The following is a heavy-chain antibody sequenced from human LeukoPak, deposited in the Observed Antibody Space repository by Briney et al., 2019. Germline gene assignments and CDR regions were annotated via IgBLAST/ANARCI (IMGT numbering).Heavy chain of an antibody. CDR3: ARSGSVTATSTANDF. D-gene: IGHD3-10*01. Sequence: ASVKVSCKASGYTFTDYFMHWVRQAPGQGLEWMGWIKPNSGGTNFAQRFQGRVPMTRDTSISTAYMELSRLTSDDTAVYYCARSGSVTATSTANDFWGQGTLVAVSS. V-gene: IGHV1-2*02. CDR1: GYTFTDYF. J-gene: IGHJ4*02. CDR2: IKPNSGGT.